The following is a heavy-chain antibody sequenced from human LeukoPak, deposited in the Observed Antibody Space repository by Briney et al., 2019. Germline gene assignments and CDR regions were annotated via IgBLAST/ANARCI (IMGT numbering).Heavy chain of an antibody. CDR2: ISVYNGNT. D-gene: IGHD1-26*01. CDR1: GYTFSSYR. J-gene: IGHJ4*02. V-gene: IGHV1-18*01. Sequence: ASVKVSCKASGYTFSSYRISWVRQAPGQGLEWMAWISVYNGNTKYAQKVQGRVTMTTDTSTSTAYMELRSLRSDDTAVYYCARGESSGSYYFDYWGQGILVTVSS. CDR3: ARGESSGSYYFDY.